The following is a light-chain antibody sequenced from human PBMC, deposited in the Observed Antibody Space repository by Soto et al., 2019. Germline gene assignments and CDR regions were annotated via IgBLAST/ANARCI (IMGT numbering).Light chain of an antibody. J-gene: IGKJ5*01. CDR2: TTS. CDR1: QSISSY. Sequence: DIQMTQSPSSLSAYVGDRVTITCRASQSISSYLNWYQQKPGKAPNLLIYTTSSLESGVPSRFSGSGSGTDFTLTISSLQPEDFATYYCQHSYTVPIAFGQGTRLEIK. CDR3: QHSYTVPIA. V-gene: IGKV1-39*01.